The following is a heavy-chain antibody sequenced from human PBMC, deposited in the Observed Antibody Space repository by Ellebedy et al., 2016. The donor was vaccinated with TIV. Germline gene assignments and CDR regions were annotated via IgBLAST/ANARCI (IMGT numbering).Heavy chain of an antibody. CDR1: GGSFSGYY. D-gene: IGHD3-10*01. J-gene: IGHJ6*02. CDR3: ARALWFGELGSYYGMDV. CDR2: INHSGST. V-gene: IGHV4-34*01. Sequence: SETLSLTXAVYGGSFSGYYWSWIRQPPGKGLEWIGEINHSGSTNYNPSLKSRVTISVDTSKNQFSLKLSSVTAADTAVYYCARALWFGELGSYYGMDVWGQGTTVTVSS.